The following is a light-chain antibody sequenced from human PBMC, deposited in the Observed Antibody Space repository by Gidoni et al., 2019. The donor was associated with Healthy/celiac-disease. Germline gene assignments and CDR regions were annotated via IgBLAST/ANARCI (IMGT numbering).Light chain of an antibody. V-gene: IGKV3-15*01. CDR1: QSVSSN. CDR2: CAS. J-gene: IGKJ2*01. CDR3: QQYNNWPYT. Sequence: EIVITQYPATLSVSPGERATLSCRASQSVSSNLAWYQQKLGQAPRLLIYCASTRANGIPARFSGSRAGTKFTLTISSRQSEDFAVYYCQQYNNWPYTFGQGTKLEIK.